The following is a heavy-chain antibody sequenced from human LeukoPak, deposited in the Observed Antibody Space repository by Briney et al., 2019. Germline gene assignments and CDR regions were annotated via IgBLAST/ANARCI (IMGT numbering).Heavy chain of an antibody. J-gene: IGHJ4*02. D-gene: IGHD5-18*01. CDR2: INPNSGGT. CDR1: GGTFSSYD. CDR3: ARVRGYSYVEPYDY. Sequence: GASVKVSCKASGGTFSSYDISWVRQAPGQGLEWMGWINPNSGGTNYAQKFQGRVTMTRDTPISTAYMELSRLRSDDTAVYYCARVRGYSYVEPYDYWGQGTLVTVSS. V-gene: IGHV1-2*02.